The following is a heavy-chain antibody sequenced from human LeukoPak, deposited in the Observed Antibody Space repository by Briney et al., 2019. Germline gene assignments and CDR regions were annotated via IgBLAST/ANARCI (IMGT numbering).Heavy chain of an antibody. V-gene: IGHV4-39*07. D-gene: IGHD4-17*01. J-gene: IGHJ6*03. CDR3: ARNGDSSMGVRPLIYYYYYMDV. Sequence: PSETLSLTCTVSGGSIGRSRDYWGWLRQPPGKGLEWIGSIYYSGSTYSNPSLKSQVTISVETSKNQFSLKLRSVTAADTAVYYCARNGDSSMGVRPLIYYYYYMDVWGKGTTVTISS. CDR2: IYYSGST. CDR1: GGSIGRSRDY.